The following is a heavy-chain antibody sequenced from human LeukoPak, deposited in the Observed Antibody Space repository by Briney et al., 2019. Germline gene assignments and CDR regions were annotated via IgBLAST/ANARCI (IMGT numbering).Heavy chain of an antibody. Sequence: PSRTLSLTCTVSGGSISSGGYYWSWIRQHPGKGLEWIGYIYYSGSTYYNPSLKSRVTISVDTSKNQFSLKLSSVTAADTAVYYCAREGILTGYYHAPFDYWGQGTLVTVSS. J-gene: IGHJ4*02. V-gene: IGHV4-31*03. CDR2: IYYSGST. D-gene: IGHD3-9*01. CDR3: AREGILTGYYHAPFDY. CDR1: GGSISSGGYY.